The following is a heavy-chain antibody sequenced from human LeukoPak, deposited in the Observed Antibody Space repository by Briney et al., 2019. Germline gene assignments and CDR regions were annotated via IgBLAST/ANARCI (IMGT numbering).Heavy chain of an antibody. D-gene: IGHD1-20*01. CDR1: GFTFSSYS. CDR3: ARILTGTDGY. Sequence: GGFLRLSCAASGFTFSSYSMNWVRQAPGKGLEWVSSISSSSSYIYYADSVKGRFTISRDNAKNSLYLQMNSLRAEDTAVYYCARILTGTDGYWGQGTLVTVSS. V-gene: IGHV3-21*01. J-gene: IGHJ4*02. CDR2: ISSSSSYI.